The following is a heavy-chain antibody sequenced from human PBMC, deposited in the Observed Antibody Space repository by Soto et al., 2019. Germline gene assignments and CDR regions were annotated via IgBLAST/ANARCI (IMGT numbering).Heavy chain of an antibody. D-gene: IGHD2-2*01. CDR3: ATVGYCSSTSCYAFDALAY. V-gene: IGHV4-39*01. CDR1: GCSISSSSYY. CDR2: IYYSGST. Sequence: PSETLSLTCTVSGCSISSSSYYWGWIRQPPGKGLEWIGSIYYSGSTYYNPSLKSRVTISVDTSKNQFSLKLSSVTAADTAVYYCATVGYCSSTSCYAFDALAYWGQGTLVTVSS. J-gene: IGHJ4*02.